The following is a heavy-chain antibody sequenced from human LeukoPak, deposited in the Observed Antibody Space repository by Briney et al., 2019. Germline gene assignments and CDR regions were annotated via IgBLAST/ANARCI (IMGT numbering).Heavy chain of an antibody. Sequence: GGSLRLSCAASGFTFSSYSMHWVRQAPGKGLVWVSRIKSDGSSTTYADSVKGRFTISRDNAKNTLYLQMNSLRAEDTAVYYCARSDYTNYWGQGTLVTVSS. D-gene: IGHD3-3*01. CDR3: ARSDYTNY. J-gene: IGHJ4*02. CDR1: GFTFSSYS. V-gene: IGHV3-74*01. CDR2: IKSDGSST.